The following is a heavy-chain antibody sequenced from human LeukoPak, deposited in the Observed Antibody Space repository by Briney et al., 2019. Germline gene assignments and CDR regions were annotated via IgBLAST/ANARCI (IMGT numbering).Heavy chain of an antibody. V-gene: IGHV1-8*01. CDR2: MNPNSGNT. Sequence: ASVKVSCKASGYTFTSSDINWVRQATGQGLEWMGWMNPNSGNTGYAQKFQGRVTMTKNTSITTAYMELSSLRSEDAAVYYCARALSWTTESYYYMDVWGKGTTVTVSS. J-gene: IGHJ6*03. D-gene: IGHD3/OR15-3a*01. CDR3: ARALSWTTESYYYMDV. CDR1: GYTFTSSD.